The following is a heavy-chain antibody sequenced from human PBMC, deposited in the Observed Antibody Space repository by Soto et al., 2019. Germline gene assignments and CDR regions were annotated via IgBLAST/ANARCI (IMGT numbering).Heavy chain of an antibody. D-gene: IGHD3-22*01. V-gene: IGHV1-3*01. CDR3: ARTYYYDSSGYRNWFDP. Sequence: QVQLVQSGAEVKKPGASVKVSFKASGYTFTSYAMHWVRQAPGQRLEWVGWINAGNGNTKHSQKFQGRVTITRDTSASTAYMELSSLRSEDTAVYYCARTYYYDSSGYRNWFDPWGQGTLVTVSS. CDR1: GYTFTSYA. J-gene: IGHJ5*02. CDR2: INAGNGNT.